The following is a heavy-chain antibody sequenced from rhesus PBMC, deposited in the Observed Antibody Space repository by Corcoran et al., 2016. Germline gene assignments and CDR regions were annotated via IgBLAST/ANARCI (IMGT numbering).Heavy chain of an antibody. Sequence: EVQLVESGGGLAKPGGSLRLSCAASGCSFSDYYMDWVRQNSGKGLEWVSRISNGGSSTWYGDSGKGRFTISRENAKNTLYLQMDGLRTEDTAVYYCARHSSGYTWGQGVLVTVSS. D-gene: IGHD6-31*01. CDR1: GCSFSDYY. CDR3: ARHSSGYT. V-gene: IGHV3-178*01. J-gene: IGHJ4*01. CDR2: ISNGGSST.